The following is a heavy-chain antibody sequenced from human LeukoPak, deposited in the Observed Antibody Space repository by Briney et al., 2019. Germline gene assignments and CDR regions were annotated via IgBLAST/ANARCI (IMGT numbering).Heavy chain of an antibody. CDR1: GYTLTELS. CDR3: ALTIFGIIIGPPPFDY. V-gene: IGHV1-24*01. J-gene: IGHJ4*02. CDR2: FDPEDGET. Sequence: EASVKVSCKVSGYTLTELSMHWVRQAPGKGLEWMGGFDPEDGETIYAQKFQGRVTMTEDTSTDTAYMELSSLRSEDSAVYYCALTIFGIIIGPPPFDYWGQGTLVTVSS. D-gene: IGHD3-3*01.